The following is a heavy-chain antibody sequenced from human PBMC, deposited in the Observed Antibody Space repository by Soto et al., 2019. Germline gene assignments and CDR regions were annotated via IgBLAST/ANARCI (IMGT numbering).Heavy chain of an antibody. D-gene: IGHD2-15*01. CDR1: GFTFSSYS. CDR3: ARGLKPMNTPRGMDV. Sequence: PGGSLRLSCAASGFTFSSYSMNWVRQAPGKGLEWVSYISSSSSTIYYADSVKGRFTIPRDNAKNSLYLQMNSLRDEDTAVYYCARGLKPMNTPRGMDVWGQGTTVTVSS. CDR2: ISSSSSTI. J-gene: IGHJ6*02. V-gene: IGHV3-48*02.